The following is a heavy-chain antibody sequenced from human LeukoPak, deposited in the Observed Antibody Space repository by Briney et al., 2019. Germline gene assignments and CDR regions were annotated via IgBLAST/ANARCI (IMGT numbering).Heavy chain of an antibody. CDR3: ARVDFSGNYFLDY. J-gene: IGHJ4*02. CDR2: AYNSGST. CDR1: GGSVSSGIYY. D-gene: IGHD1-26*01. V-gene: IGHV4-61*01. Sequence: SETLSLTCTVSGGSVSSGIYYWSWIRRPPGKGLEWIGYAYNSGSTNYNPSLKSRVTISVDTSKNQFSLRLSSVTAADTAVYYCARVDFSGNYFLDYWGQGTLVTVSS.